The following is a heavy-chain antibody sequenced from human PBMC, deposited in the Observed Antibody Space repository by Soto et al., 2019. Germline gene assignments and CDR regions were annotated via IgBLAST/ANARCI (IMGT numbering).Heavy chain of an antibody. D-gene: IGHD3-10*01. CDR3: ASGEAHRGAFDI. J-gene: IGHJ3*02. CDR2: IYYSGST. V-gene: IGHV4-31*03. Sequence: QVQLQESGPGLVKPSQTLSLTCTVSGGSISSGGYYWSWIRQHPGKGLEWIGYIYYSGSTYYNPSLKSRXXIXVXXTKNQFSLKLSSVTAADTAVYYCASGEAHRGAFDILGQGTMVTVSS. CDR1: GGSISSGGYY.